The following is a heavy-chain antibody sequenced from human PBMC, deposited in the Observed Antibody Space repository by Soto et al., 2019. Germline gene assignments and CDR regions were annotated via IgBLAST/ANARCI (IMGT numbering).Heavy chain of an antibody. J-gene: IGHJ3*01. CDR1: GGTFSSYT. Sequence: ASVKVSCKASGGTFSSYTISWVRQAPGQGLEWMGRIIPILGIANYAQKFQGRVTITADKSTSTAYMELSSLRSEDTAVYYCARAITMVRGVSQLWGQGTMVTVSS. V-gene: IGHV1-69*02. D-gene: IGHD3-10*01. CDR2: IIPILGIA. CDR3: ARAITMVRGVSQL.